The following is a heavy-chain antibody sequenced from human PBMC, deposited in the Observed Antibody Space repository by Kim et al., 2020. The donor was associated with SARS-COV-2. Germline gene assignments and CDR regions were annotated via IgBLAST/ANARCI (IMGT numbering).Heavy chain of an antibody. D-gene: IGHD2-15*01. CDR3: AGGYCSGGSCGLWFDY. J-gene: IGHJ4*02. Sequence: SLKSRVTISVDTSKNQFSLKLSSVTAADTAVYYCAGGYCSGGSCGLWFDYWGQGTLVTVSS. V-gene: IGHV4-34*01.